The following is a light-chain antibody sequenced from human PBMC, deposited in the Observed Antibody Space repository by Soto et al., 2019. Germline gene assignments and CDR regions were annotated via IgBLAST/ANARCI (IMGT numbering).Light chain of an antibody. CDR2: GAS. CDR1: QTVTSSY. J-gene: IGKJ2*01. V-gene: IGKV3-20*01. CDR3: QLYCRSSYT. Sequence: VLTQSPGTLSLSPGERAALSCKTSQTVTSSYLAWYQQRPGQAPRLLIYGASIRATGVPGRFSGSGSGTNFTLTITSLQPEDCAVYYCQLYCRSSYTIGQGTKLEIK.